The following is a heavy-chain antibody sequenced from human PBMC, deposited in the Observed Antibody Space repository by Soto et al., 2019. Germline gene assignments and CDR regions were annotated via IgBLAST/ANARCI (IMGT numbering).Heavy chain of an antibody. Sequence: QVHLQESGPGLVKPSETLSLTCTVSGGSIESFYWNWIRQPPGKGLEWIGYIHYSGTMNFNPSLKIRVTIPGGTSKNQISLRLSSMTAADTAVYYCERGGGGRSGPRPESEFDYWGQGTLVTVAS. CDR3: ERGGGGRSGPRPESEFDY. V-gene: IGHV4-59*12. CDR2: IHYSGTM. J-gene: IGHJ4*02. CDR1: GGSIESFY. D-gene: IGHD6-19*01.